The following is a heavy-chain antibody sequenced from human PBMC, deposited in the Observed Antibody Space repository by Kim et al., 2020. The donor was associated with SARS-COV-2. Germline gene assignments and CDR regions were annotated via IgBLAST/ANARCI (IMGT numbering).Heavy chain of an antibody. D-gene: IGHD5-12*01. J-gene: IGHJ3*02. Sequence: ASVKVSCKASGYTFTSYGISWVRQAPGQGLEWMGWISAYNGNTNYAQKLQGRVTMTTDTSTSTAYMELRSLRSDDTAVYYCARGVRGYSGYDSLANAFDIWGQGTMVTVSS. CDR2: ISAYNGNT. CDR3: ARGVRGYSGYDSLANAFDI. V-gene: IGHV1-18*01. CDR1: GYTFTSYG.